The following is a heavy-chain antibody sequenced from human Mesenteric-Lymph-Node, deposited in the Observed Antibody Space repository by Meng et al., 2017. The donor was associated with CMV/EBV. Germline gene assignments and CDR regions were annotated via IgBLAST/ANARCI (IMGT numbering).Heavy chain of an antibody. Sequence: SISTIGLSVGWIRQPHGKALEGLALVYWNDDIRNRPSLKNRLTATRDTSKNQVVLRMTNMDPMDSATYYCAHGGSGYDFGAGGFDYWGQGTLVTVSS. V-gene: IGHV2-5*01. J-gene: IGHJ4*02. CDR3: AHGGSGYDFGAGGFDY. CDR2: VYWNDDI. D-gene: IGHD5-12*01. CDR1: SISTIGLS.